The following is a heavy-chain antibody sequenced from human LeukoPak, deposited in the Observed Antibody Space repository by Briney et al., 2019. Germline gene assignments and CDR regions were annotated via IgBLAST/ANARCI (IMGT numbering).Heavy chain of an antibody. CDR3: VRTKSTDDAFDI. D-gene: IGHD5/OR15-5a*01. CDR2: IIPIFGTA. V-gene: IGHV1-69*13. CDR1: GGTFSSYA. J-gene: IGHJ3*02. Sequence: GASVKVSCKASGGTFSSYAISWVRQAPGQGLEWMGGIIPIFGTANYAQKFQGRVTITADESTSTAYMELSSLRSEDTAVYYCVRTKSTDDAFDIWGQGTMVTVSS.